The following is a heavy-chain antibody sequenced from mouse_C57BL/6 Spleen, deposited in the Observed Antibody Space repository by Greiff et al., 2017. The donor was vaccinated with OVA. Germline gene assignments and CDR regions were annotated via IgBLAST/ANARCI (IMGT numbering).Heavy chain of an antibody. CDR1: GFTFSNYW. CDR2: IRLKSDNYAT. D-gene: IGHD2-4*01. CDR3: AGLFYYDYDVDY. Sequence: EVKLVESGGGLVQPGGSMKLSCVASGFTFSNYWMNWVRQSPEKGLEWVAQIRLKSDNYATHYAESVKGRFTISRDDSKSSVYLQMNNLRAEDTGIYYCAGLFYYDYDVDYWGQGTSVTVSS. V-gene: IGHV6-3*01. J-gene: IGHJ4*01.